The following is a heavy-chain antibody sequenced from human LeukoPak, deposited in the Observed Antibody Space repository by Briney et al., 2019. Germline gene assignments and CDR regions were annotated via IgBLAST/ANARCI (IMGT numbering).Heavy chain of an antibody. CDR3: ARVDYYGSGSYYNRNWFDP. D-gene: IGHD3-10*01. CDR1: GESFRVYY. Sequence: SETLSLTCAVYGESFRVYYWSGIRHPPGGGLEGIGEINHSVSTNYNPSLKSRVTISVDTSTIQFPLKLSSVTAADTAEYYCARVDYYGSGSYYNRNWFDPWGQGTLVTVSS. CDR2: INHSVST. J-gene: IGHJ5*02. V-gene: IGHV4-34*01.